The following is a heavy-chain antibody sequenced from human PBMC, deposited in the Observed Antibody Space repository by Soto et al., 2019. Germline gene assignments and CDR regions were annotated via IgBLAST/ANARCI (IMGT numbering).Heavy chain of an antibody. Sequence: QVQLVQSGVEVKKPGASVRVSCKASGYPFSNYNITWVRQAPGQGLEWMRRISGHSGGTNYAGKVRDGITMATDTTTRTAYMELTILRSDGTAVYYCARDGGHGTRIQFYGMVIWGQGTTVTVSS. CDR2: ISGHSGGT. D-gene: IGHD1-1*01. J-gene: IGHJ6*02. CDR1: GYPFSNYN. CDR3: ARDGGHGTRIQFYGMVI. V-gene: IGHV1-18*01.